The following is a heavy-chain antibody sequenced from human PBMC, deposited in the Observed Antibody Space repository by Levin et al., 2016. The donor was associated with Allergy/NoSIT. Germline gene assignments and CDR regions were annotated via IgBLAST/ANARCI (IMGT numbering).Heavy chain of an antibody. J-gene: IGHJ6*02. CDR2: IDPSDSYT. CDR3: ARHEGGWTEREGGYGMDV. Sequence: VRQMPGKGLEWMGRIDPSDSYTNYSPSFQGHVIISADKSISTAYLQWSSLKASDTAMYYCARHEGGWTEREGGYGMDVWGQGTTVTVSS. D-gene: IGHD6-19*01. V-gene: IGHV5-10-1*01.